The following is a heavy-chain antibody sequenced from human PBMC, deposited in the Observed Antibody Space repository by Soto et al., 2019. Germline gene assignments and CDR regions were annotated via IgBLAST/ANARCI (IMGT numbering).Heavy chain of an antibody. J-gene: IGHJ4*02. CDR1: GYTFTTYG. CDR3: ATEPIYYNDGSGYYPLGH. D-gene: IGHD3-22*01. Sequence: ASVKVSCKTSGYTFTTYGIAWVRQAPGQGLECVGWISAHNGDTHYSQKFQGRVTLTTDTSTNTGYMELRSLTSDDTAVYFCATEPIYYNDGSGYYPLGHWGQGTLVTVSS. CDR2: ISAHNGDT. V-gene: IGHV1-18*01.